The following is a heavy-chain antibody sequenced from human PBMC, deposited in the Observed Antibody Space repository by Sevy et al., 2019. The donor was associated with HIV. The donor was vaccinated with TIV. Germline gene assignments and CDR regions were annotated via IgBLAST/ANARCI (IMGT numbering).Heavy chain of an antibody. CDR1: GGPISTCTNF. D-gene: IGHD3-16*01. CDR3: ARGRITFFDD. J-gene: IGHJ4*02. Sequence: SETLSLTCIVSGGPISTCTNFWGWIRQPPGKVLEWIGSIYCGGSTYYNPSLKSRVAISVDTSKNQFSLKVNSVSAADTAVYYCARGRITFFDDWGQGALVTVSS. V-gene: IGHV4-39*01. CDR2: IYCGGST.